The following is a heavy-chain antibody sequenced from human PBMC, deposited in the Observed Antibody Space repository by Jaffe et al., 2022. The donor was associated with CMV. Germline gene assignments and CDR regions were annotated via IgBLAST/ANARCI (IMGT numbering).Heavy chain of an antibody. CDR1: GFTFSDYY. Sequence: QVQLVESGGGLVKPGGSLRLSCAASGFTFSDYYMSWIRQAPGKGLEWVSYISSSSSYTNYADSVKGRFTISRDNAKNSLYLQMNSLRAEDTAVYYCARERNRGYSYGYNYWGQGTLVTVSS. V-gene: IGHV3-11*06. D-gene: IGHD5-18*01. CDR2: ISSSSSYT. CDR3: ARERNRGYSYGYNY. J-gene: IGHJ4*02.